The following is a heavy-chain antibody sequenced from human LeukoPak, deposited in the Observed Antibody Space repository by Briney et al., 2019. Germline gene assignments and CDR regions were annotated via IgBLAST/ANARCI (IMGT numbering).Heavy chain of an antibody. V-gene: IGHV1-8*01. CDR1: GYTFTSYD. J-gene: IGHJ6*02. CDR3: ARGDSRMAFYYYGMDV. Sequence: GASVKVSCKASGYTFTSYDINWVRQATGQGLEWMGWMNPNSGNTGYAQKFQGRVTMTRNTSISTAYMELSSLRSEDTAVYYCARGDSRMAFYYYGMDVWGQGTTVTVSS. D-gene: IGHD2-8*01. CDR2: MNPNSGNT.